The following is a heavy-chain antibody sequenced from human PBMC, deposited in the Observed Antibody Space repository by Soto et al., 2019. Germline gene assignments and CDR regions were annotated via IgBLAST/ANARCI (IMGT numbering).Heavy chain of an antibody. CDR2: INHSGST. Sequence: SETLSLTCAVYGGSFSGYYWSWIRQPPGKGLEWIGEINHSGSTNYNPSLKSRFTISVDKSKNQFSLKLSSVTAADTAVYYCARVAVAGTQHDGYFDYWGQGTLVTVSS. V-gene: IGHV4-34*01. CDR1: GGSFSGYY. J-gene: IGHJ4*02. D-gene: IGHD6-19*01. CDR3: ARVAVAGTQHDGYFDY.